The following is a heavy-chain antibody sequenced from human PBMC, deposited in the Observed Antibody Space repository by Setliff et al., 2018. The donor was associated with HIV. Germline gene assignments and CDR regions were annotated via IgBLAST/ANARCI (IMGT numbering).Heavy chain of an antibody. CDR2: FDHEEGKI. CDR1: GDTLTKLS. V-gene: IGHV1-24*01. Sequence: ASVKVSCKVSGDTLTKLSIYWVRQAPGKGLEWMGGFDHEEGKIIYAQKFQGRVSMTEDTSTDTAYMDLSSLRSDDTAVYYCAAPSSVYIFGVLAPVSFDYWGQGTLVTVSS. J-gene: IGHJ4*02. CDR3: AAPSSVYIFGVLAPVSFDY. D-gene: IGHD3-3*02.